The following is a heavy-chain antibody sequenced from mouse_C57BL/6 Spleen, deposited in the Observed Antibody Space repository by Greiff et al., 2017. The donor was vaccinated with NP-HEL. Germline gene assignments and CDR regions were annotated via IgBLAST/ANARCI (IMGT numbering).Heavy chain of an antibody. CDR1: GFTFSSYA. J-gene: IGHJ1*03. CDR3: AREIVTPHWYFDV. CDR2: ISDGGSYT. D-gene: IGHD2-5*01. V-gene: IGHV5-4*01. Sequence: EVQGVESGGGLVKPGGSLKLSCAASGFTFSSYAMSWVRQTPEKRLEWVATISDGGSYTYYPDNVKGRFTISRDNAKNNLYLQMSHLKSEDTAMYYGAREIVTPHWYFDVWGTGTTVTVSS.